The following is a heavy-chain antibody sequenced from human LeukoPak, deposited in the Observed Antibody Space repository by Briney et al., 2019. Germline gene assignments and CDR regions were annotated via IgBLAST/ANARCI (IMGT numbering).Heavy chain of an antibody. Sequence: GGSLRLSCAASGFTLSSYAMSWVRQAPGKGLEWVSAISGSGGSTYYADSVKGRFTISRDNSKNTLYLQMNSLRAEDTAVYYCARGRSAAGTDAFDYWGQGTLVTVSS. CDR1: GFTLSSYA. D-gene: IGHD6-13*01. CDR2: ISGSGGST. J-gene: IGHJ4*02. CDR3: ARGRSAAGTDAFDY. V-gene: IGHV3-23*01.